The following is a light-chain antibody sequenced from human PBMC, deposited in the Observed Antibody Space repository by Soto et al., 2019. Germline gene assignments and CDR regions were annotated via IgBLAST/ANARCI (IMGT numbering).Light chain of an antibody. CDR2: GAS. CDR1: KTVATN. CDR3: QQYFEWPPMT. Sequence: EEVMTQSPATLSLPPGERATLSCRASKTVATNLALYQQTPGHAPRLLISGASTRASRISDRFRGSGSGTEFTLPISSLLSEDSAISYCQQYFEWPPMTFGQGPKVDLK. J-gene: IGKJ1*01. V-gene: IGKV3-15*01.